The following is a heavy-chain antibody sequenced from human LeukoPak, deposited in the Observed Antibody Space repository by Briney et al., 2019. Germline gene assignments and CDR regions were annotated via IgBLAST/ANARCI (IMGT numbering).Heavy chain of an antibody. J-gene: IGHJ4*02. CDR3: AKLDSSGYYFDY. V-gene: IGHV3-30*18. CDR2: ISYDGSNK. Sequence: PGGSLRLSCAASGFTFSSYGMHWVRQAPGKGLEWVAVISYDGSNKYYADSVKGRFTISRVNSKNTLYLQMNSLRAEDTAVYYCAKLDSSGYYFDYWGQGTLVTVSS. D-gene: IGHD3-22*01. CDR1: GFTFSSYG.